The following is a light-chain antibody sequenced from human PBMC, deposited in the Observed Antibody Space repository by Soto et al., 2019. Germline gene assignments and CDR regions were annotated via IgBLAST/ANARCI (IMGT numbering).Light chain of an antibody. J-gene: IGLJ2*01. V-gene: IGLV2-14*01. CDR1: SSDIGGYNY. Sequence: QSALTQSASVSGSPGQSITISCTGTSSDIGGYNYISWYQQLPGKAPKFIIYDVRNRPSGVSNRFSGSRSGNTASLTISGLQAEDEADYYCSSYTSSSTVIFGGGTKVTVL. CDR3: SSYTSSSTVI. CDR2: DVR.